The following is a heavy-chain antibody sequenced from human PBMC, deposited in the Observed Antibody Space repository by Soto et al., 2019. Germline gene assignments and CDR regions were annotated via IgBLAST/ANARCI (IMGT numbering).Heavy chain of an antibody. V-gene: IGHV3-74*01. CDR3: AREASGYGNFDY. CDR1: GFTFSSYW. J-gene: IGHJ4*02. D-gene: IGHD5-12*01. Sequence: EVQLVESGGGLVQPGGSLRLSCTASGFTFSSYWMHWVRQAPGQGLVWVSGIDSDGSTTNYAEFVKGRVTISRDKAKNTLYLQLNSLRSEDTAVYYCAREASGYGNFDYWGQGTTVTVSS. CDR2: IDSDGSTT.